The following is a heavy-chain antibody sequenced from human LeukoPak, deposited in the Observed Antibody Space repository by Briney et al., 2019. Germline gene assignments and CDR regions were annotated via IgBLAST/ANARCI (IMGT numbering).Heavy chain of an antibody. CDR2: IRNDGSIR. V-gene: IGHV3-30*02. CDR3: VKDEPQEQLRLRYPDV. CDR1: GFTFSTYG. Sequence: GGSLRLSCAVSGFTFSTYGMHWVRQAPGKELEWVAFIRNDGSIRYYADSVKGRFTISRDNPKNTLYMQMNRLRGEDTACYYWVKDEPQEQLRLRYPDVGSKASSVTVSS. J-gene: IGHJ6*04. D-gene: IGHD5-24*01.